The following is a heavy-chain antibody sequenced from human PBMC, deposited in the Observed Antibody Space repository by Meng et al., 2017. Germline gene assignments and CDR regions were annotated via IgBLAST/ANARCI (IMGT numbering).Heavy chain of an antibody. CDR3: ARGMVGTVSADY. CDR1: GYTFTSYD. J-gene: IGHJ4*02. Sequence: ASVKVSCKASGYTFTSYDINWVRQATGQGLEWMGWMNPNSGNTGYAQKFQGRVTMTRNTSISTAYMELGSLRSEDTAVYYCARGMVGTVSADYWGQGTLVTVSS. V-gene: IGHV1-8*01. D-gene: IGHD2-15*01. CDR2: MNPNSGNT.